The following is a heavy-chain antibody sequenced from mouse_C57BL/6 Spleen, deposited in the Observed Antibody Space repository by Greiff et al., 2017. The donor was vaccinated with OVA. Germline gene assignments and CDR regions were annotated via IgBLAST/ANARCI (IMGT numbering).Heavy chain of an antibody. D-gene: IGHD1-1*01. J-gene: IGHJ4*01. Sequence: DVKLVESGGDLVKPGGSLKLSCAASGFTFSSYGMSWVRQTPDTRLELVATISSGGSYPYYPDSVKGRFTISRDNAKNTLYLQMSSLKSEDTAMYYGAREYYGSSYGAMDYWGQGTSVTVSS. CDR2: ISSGGSYP. CDR3: AREYYGSSYGAMDY. V-gene: IGHV5-6*02. CDR1: GFTFSSYG.